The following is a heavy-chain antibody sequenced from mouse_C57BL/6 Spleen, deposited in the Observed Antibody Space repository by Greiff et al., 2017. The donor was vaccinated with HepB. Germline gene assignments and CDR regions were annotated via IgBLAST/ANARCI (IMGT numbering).Heavy chain of an antibody. CDR2: IWSGGST. J-gene: IGHJ4*01. CDR3: AGRGYYDYDGGNAMDY. CDR1: GFSLTSYG. Sequence: SGPGLVQPSQSLSITCTVSGFSLTSYGVHWVRQSPGKGLEWLGVIWSGGSTDYNAAFISRLSISKDNSKSQVFFKMNSLQADDTAIYYCAGRGYYDYDGGNAMDYWGQGTSVTVSS. V-gene: IGHV2-2*01. D-gene: IGHD2-4*01.